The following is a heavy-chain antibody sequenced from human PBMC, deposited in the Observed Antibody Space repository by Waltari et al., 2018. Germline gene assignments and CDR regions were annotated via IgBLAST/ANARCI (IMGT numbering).Heavy chain of an antibody. V-gene: IGHV4-38-2*01. CDR2: VFRSGSS. J-gene: IGHJ4*02. CDR3: ATVDTFGGIMVARFDY. D-gene: IGHD3-16*02. Sequence: QVQLRESGPGLVKPSETLSLTCAVSGYSISNGYYWGWIRQPPGKGLEYVGSVFRSGSSYYNAALMSRVTISLDTSKNQFSLKLNSVTAADTALYYCATVDTFGGIMVARFDYWGQGILVTVSS. CDR1: GYSISNGYY.